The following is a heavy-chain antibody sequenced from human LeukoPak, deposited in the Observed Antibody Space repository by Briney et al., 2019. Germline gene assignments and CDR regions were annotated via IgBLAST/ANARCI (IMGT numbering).Heavy chain of an antibody. CDR2: IRYDGSNK. V-gene: IGHV3-33*01. D-gene: IGHD5-24*01. CDR1: GFTFSSYG. J-gene: IGHJ4*02. Sequence: PGGSLRLSCAASGFTFSSYGMHWVRQAPGKGLEWVAIIRYDGSNKNYADSVKGRFTISRDNSKNTLYLQMNSLRAEDTAVYYCARSVVEMATTEWTGYDIDYWGQGTLVTVSS. CDR3: ARSVVEMATTEWTGYDIDY.